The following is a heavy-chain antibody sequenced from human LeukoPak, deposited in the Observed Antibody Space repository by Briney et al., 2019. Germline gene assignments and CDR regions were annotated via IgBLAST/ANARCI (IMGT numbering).Heavy chain of an antibody. V-gene: IGHV3-48*02. J-gene: IGHJ4*02. Sequence: GGSLRLSCVGSGFTFSSYSMNWVRQAPGKGLEWVSYVSGSSNTIYYADSVKGRFTISRDNANNSLSLQMSSLRDEDTAVYYCARDSHCSSTSCYFYTYWGQGTLVTVSS. D-gene: IGHD2-2*01. CDR1: GFTFSSYS. CDR3: ARDSHCSSTSCYFYTY. CDR2: VSGSSNTI.